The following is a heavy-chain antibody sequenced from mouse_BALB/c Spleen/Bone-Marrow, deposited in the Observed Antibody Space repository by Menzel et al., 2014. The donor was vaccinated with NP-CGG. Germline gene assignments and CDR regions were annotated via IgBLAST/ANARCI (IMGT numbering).Heavy chain of an antibody. V-gene: IGHV14-3*02. Sequence: VQLKESGAELVKPGASVKLSCTASGFNIKDTYMRWVKQRPEQGLEWIGRIDPANGNTKYDPKFQGKATITADTSSNTAYLQLSSLTSEDTAVYYCASYYYGSSRFAYWGQGTLVTVSA. J-gene: IGHJ3*01. CDR1: GFNIKDTY. CDR3: ASYYYGSSRFAY. CDR2: IDPANGNT. D-gene: IGHD1-1*01.